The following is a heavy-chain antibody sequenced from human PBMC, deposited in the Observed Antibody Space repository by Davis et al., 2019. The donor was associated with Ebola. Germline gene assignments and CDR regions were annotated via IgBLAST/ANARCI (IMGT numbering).Heavy chain of an antibody. V-gene: IGHV1-69*04. Sequence: SVKVSCKASGYTFTSYYMHWVRQAPGQGLEWMGRIIPILGIANYAQKFQGRVTITADKSTSTAYMELSSLRSEDTAVYYCARADCSSTSCYALLGNWFDPWGQGTLVTVSS. D-gene: IGHD2-2*01. CDR1: GYTFTSYY. CDR2: IIPILGIA. J-gene: IGHJ5*02. CDR3: ARADCSSTSCYALLGNWFDP.